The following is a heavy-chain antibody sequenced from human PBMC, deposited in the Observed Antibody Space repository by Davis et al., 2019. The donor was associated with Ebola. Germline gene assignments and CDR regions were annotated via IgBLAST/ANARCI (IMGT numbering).Heavy chain of an antibody. D-gene: IGHD3-22*01. CDR1: GFTFSSYA. Sequence: GGSLRLSCAASGFTFSSYAMHWVRQAPGKGLEWVAVISYDGSNKYYADSVKGRFTISRDNSKNTLYLQMNSLRAEDTAVYYCASTTYYYDSSGYYGATSFDYWGQGTLVTVSS. CDR3: ASTTYYYDSSGYYGATSFDY. CDR2: ISYDGSNK. J-gene: IGHJ4*02. V-gene: IGHV3-30-3*01.